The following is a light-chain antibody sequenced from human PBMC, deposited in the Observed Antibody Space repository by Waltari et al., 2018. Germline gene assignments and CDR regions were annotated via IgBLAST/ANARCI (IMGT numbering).Light chain of an antibody. Sequence: DLQMTQSPASLSASAGDTVTNTCRASQGVNIFLAWFQQKPGKAPKSLIYGASSLQSGVPSRFGGSGSGTEFTLTISSLQPEDFGTYYCQQYNNYPFTFGPGTTVDIK. CDR3: QQYNNYPFT. CDR1: QGVNIF. J-gene: IGKJ3*01. CDR2: GAS. V-gene: IGKV1-16*01.